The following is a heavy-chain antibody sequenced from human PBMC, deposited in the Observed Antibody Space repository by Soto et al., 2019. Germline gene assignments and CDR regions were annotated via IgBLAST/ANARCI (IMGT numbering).Heavy chain of an antibody. CDR3: ARDRPGIKTYEAFDI. D-gene: IGHD1-20*01. J-gene: IGHJ3*02. CDR2: MSPNTGTI. CDR1: GYTFTRYD. Sequence: ASVKVSRQASGYTFTRYDINWVRQATGQGPEWMGWMSPNTGTIVYAQKFQGRVTMTRNTSTSTAYMTLSSLRAEDTAVYYCARDRPGIKTYEAFDIWGQGTTVTVSS. V-gene: IGHV1-8*01.